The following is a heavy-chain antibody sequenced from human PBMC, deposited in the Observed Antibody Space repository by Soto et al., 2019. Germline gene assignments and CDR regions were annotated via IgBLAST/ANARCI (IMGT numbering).Heavy chain of an antibody. J-gene: IGHJ5*02. CDR2: IYHSGST. D-gene: IGHD4-4*01. V-gene: IGHV4-30-2*01. CDR3: ARHSYYSNPLRFDP. Sequence: SETLSLTCAVSGGSISSGGYSWSWIRQPPGKGLEWIGYIYHSGSTNYNPSLKSRVTISVDTSKNQFSLRLSSVTAAETAVYYCARHSYYSNPLRFDPWGQGTLVTVSS. CDR1: GGSISSGGYS.